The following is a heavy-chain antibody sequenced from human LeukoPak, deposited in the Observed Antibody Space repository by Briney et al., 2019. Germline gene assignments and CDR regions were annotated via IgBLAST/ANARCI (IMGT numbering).Heavy chain of an antibody. D-gene: IGHD6-13*01. CDR2: IIPIFGTA. J-gene: IGHJ2*01. V-gene: IGHV1-69*13. CDR3: ARDQSSWFESIYWYFDL. CDR1: GGTFSSYA. Sequence: GASVKVSCKASGGTFSSYAISWVRQAPGQGLEWMGGIIPIFGTANYAQKFQGRVTITADESTSTAYMELSSLRSDDTAVYYCARDQSSWFESIYWYFDLWGRGTLVTVSS.